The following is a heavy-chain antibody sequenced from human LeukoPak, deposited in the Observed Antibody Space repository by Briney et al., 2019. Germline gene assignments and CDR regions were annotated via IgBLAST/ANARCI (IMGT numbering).Heavy chain of an antibody. CDR2: ISYDGSNK. V-gene: IGHV3-30-3*01. CDR1: GFTFKRYH. D-gene: IGHD6-19*01. CDR3: ARDPPPSVLLAVARAFDI. J-gene: IGHJ3*02. Sequence: GGSLRLSCAASGFTFKRYHMSWVRQAPGKGLEWVAVISYDGSNKYYADSVKGRFTISRDNSKNTLYLQMNSLRAEDTAVYYCARDPPPSVLLAVARAFDIWGQGTIVTVSS.